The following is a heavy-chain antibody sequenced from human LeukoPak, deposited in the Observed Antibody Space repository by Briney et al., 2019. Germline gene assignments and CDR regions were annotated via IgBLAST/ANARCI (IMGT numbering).Heavy chain of an antibody. Sequence: SETLSLTCSVSGVSIRTYYWNWIRQPPGKGPEWLGYIYRGSTNFYPSFESRVTISVDTSKNQFSMKLTSVAAADTAVYYCARGGDFEIDYWGQGILVTVSS. J-gene: IGHJ4*02. CDR1: GVSIRTYY. CDR2: IYRGST. D-gene: IGHD3-16*01. CDR3: ARGGDFEIDY. V-gene: IGHV4-59*01.